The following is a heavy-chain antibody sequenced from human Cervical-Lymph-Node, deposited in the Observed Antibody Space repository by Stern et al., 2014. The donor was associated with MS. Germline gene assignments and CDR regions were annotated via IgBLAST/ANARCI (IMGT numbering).Heavy chain of an antibody. Sequence: QLVQSGAEVGKPGASVKVSCKASGYTFTSYYIHWLRQSPGQRLEWMGMINPSGGGTRFAQKFQGRVTMTRDTSTSTVYMDLSSLRSEDTAVYYCARGVVGTTAYFDFWGQGTLVTLSS. CDR2: INPSGGGT. V-gene: IGHV1-46*01. CDR3: ARGVVGTTAYFDF. J-gene: IGHJ4*02. D-gene: IGHD1-26*01. CDR1: GYTFTSYY.